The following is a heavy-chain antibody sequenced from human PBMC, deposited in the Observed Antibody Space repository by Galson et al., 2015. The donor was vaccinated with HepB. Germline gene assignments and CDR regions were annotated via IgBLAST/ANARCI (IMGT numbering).Heavy chain of an antibody. CDR1: GLTFSSCW. V-gene: IGHV3-74*01. D-gene: IGHD2-2*01. CDR2: INSDGRST. Sequence: SLRLSCAASGLTFSSCWMQWVRQAPGKGLVWVSGINSDGRSTYYADSVKGRFTISRDNAKNTLYLQMNSLRAEDTAVYYCAKVCAMDVWGQGTTVTVSS. CDR3: AKVCAMDV. J-gene: IGHJ6*02.